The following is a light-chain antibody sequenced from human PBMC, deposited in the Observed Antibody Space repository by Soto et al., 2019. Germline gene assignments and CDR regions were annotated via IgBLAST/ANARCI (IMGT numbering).Light chain of an antibody. CDR2: DVS. CDR3: CSYAGSYWV. V-gene: IGLV2-11*01. J-gene: IGLJ3*02. Sequence: QSVLTQPRSVSGSPGQSVTISCTGTSSDVGGYNYVSWYQQHPGKAPKLMIYDVSKRPSGVPDRFSGSKSGNTASLTISGLQAEDEAEYYCCSYAGSYWVFGGGTKLPVL. CDR1: SSDVGGYNY.